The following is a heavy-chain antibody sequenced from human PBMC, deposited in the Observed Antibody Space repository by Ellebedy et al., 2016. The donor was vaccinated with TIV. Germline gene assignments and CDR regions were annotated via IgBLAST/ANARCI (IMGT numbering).Heavy chain of an antibody. J-gene: IGHJ4*02. CDR2: INEDGTKK. D-gene: IGHD2-2*01. CDR1: GFTLSNYW. Sequence: GESLKISCTASGFTLSNYWMTWVRQAPGRGLEWVANINEDGTKKHFVDSVKGRFTISRDNSKNSLYLQMNSLRTEDTALYYCAKAGLRYCSSTSCSSNFDYWGQGTLVTVSS. CDR3: AKAGLRYCSSTSCSSNFDY. V-gene: IGHV3-7*03.